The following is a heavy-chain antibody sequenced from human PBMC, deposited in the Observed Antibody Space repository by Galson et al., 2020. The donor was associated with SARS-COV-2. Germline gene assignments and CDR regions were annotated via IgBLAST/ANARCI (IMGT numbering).Heavy chain of an antibody. Sequence: SQTLSLTCAVYGGSLIAYRWNWIRQPPGNGLEWIGETSHSGTTNYNPSLKSRVTISVDTSKNQFSLKLSSVTVADTAVYYCAREKREQLINCGKGAFDIWGQGTMGTVSS. D-gene: IGHD6-13*01. CDR3: AREKREQLINCGKGAFDI. J-gene: IGHJ3*02. CDR1: GGSLIAYR. V-gene: IGHV4-34*01. CDR2: TSHSGTT.